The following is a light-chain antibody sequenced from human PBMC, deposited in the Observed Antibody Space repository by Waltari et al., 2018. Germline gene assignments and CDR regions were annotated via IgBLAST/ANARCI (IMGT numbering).Light chain of an antibody. CDR2: GNS. CDR1: SSNIGAGYD. V-gene: IGLV1-40*01. CDR3: QSYDSSLSGSRV. J-gene: IGLJ2*01. Sequence: QSVLTQPPSVSGAPGQRATTSCTGGSSNIGAGYDVHWYQQLPGTAPKLLIYGNSNRPSGVPDRFSGSKSGTSASLAITGLQAEDEADYYCQSYDSSLSGSRVFGGGTKLTVL.